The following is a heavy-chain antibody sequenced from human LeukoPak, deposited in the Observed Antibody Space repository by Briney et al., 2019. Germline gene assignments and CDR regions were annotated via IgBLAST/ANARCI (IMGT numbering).Heavy chain of an antibody. V-gene: IGHV3-23*01. CDR1: GFTFSTYA. CDR3: ARILGYCSGGSCLSSYGMDV. CDR2: ISGSGDST. D-gene: IGHD2-15*01. J-gene: IGHJ6*02. Sequence: GGSLTLSCAASGFTFSTYAVNWVRQAPGKGLEWVSTISGSGDSTYYADSVKGRFTISRDNTKEKLYLQMSSVRVGDTGVYYCARILGYCSGGSCLSSYGMDVWGQGTTVTVSS.